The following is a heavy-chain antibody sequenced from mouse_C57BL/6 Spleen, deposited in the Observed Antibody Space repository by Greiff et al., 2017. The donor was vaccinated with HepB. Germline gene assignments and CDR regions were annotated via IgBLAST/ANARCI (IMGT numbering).Heavy chain of an antibody. V-gene: IGHV2-6*03. CDR3: ARRLNYYGSSPLFAY. J-gene: IGHJ3*01. D-gene: IGHD1-1*01. CDR2: IWSDGST. Sequence: VMLVESGPGLVAPSQSLSITCTVSGFSLTSYGVHWVRQPPGKGLEWLVVIWSDGSTTYNSALKSRLSISKDNSKSQAFLKMNSLQTDDTAMYYCARRLNYYGSSPLFAYWGQGTLVTVSA. CDR1: GFSLTSYG.